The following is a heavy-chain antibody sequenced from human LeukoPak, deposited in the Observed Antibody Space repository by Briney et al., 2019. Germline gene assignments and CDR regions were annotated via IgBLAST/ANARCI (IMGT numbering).Heavy chain of an antibody. CDR2: IKSKPDGGTA. D-gene: IGHD7-27*01. V-gene: IGHV3-15*01. Sequence: GGSLRLSCAASGFTFSDVWISWVRQAPGKGLEWLGRIKSKPDGGTADYAAPVKGRFTISRDDSKNTLYLQVNSLKTEDTAVYYCTTIKATWGYWGQGTLVTVSS. J-gene: IGHJ4*01. CDR1: GFTFSDVW. CDR3: TTIKATWGY.